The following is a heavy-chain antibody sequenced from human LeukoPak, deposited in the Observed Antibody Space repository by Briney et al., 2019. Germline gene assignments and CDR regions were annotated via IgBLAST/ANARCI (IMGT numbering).Heavy chain of an antibody. D-gene: IGHD3-9*01. J-gene: IGHJ3*02. Sequence: SETLSLTCTVSGGSISSYYWSWIRQPPGKGLEWIGYIYYSGSTNYNPSLKSRVTISVDTSKNQFSLKLSSVTAADTAVYYCARRYYDILTGYSADAFDIWGQGTMVTVSS. CDR2: IYYSGST. CDR1: GGSISSYY. CDR3: ARRYYDILTGYSADAFDI. V-gene: IGHV4-59*08.